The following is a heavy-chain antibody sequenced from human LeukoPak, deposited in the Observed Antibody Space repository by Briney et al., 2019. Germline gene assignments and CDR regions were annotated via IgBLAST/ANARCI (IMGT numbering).Heavy chain of an antibody. D-gene: IGHD4-17*01. Sequence: GESLKISCKGSGYSFTSYWIGWERQMPGKGLEWMGIIYPGDSDTRYSPSFQGQVTISADKSISTAYLQWSSLKASDTVMYYCARLGDYGDPYWYFDLWGRGTLVTVSS. CDR3: ARLGDYGDPYWYFDL. V-gene: IGHV5-51*01. CDR2: IYPGDSDT. CDR1: GYSFTSYW. J-gene: IGHJ2*01.